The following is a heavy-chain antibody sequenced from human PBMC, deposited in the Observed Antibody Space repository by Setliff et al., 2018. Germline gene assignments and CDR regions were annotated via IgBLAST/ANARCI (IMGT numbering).Heavy chain of an antibody. V-gene: IGHV3-11*01. CDR1: GFSLSIFW. J-gene: IGHJ6*04. Sequence: GGSLRLSCTASGFSLSIFWMSWLRQAPGKGLEWISYISSIGRLIHYADSVKGRFTVFRGNAGNSVHLQMNNLRVDDAAIYYCASPPIRQYNYYMDVWGKGTTVTVSS. CDR2: ISSIGRLI. D-gene: IGHD1-20*01. CDR3: ASPPIRQYNYYMDV.